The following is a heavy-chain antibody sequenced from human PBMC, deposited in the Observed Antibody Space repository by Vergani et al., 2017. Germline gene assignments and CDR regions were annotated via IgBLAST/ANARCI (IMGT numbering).Heavy chain of an antibody. CDR3: ARPNRYCSSTSCSLGDAFDI. Sequence: QVQLVQSGAEVKKPGASVKVSCKASGYTFSTYGISWVRQAPGQGLEWMGGIIPIFGTANYAQKFQGRVTITADESTSTAYMELSSLRSEDTAVYYCARPNRYCSSTSCSLGDAFDIWGQGTMVTVSS. CDR2: IIPIFGTA. D-gene: IGHD2-2*01. J-gene: IGHJ3*02. CDR1: GYTFSTYG. V-gene: IGHV1-69*13.